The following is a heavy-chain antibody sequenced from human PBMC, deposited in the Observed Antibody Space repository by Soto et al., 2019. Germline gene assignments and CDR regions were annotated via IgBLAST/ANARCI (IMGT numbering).Heavy chain of an antibody. CDR3: VRDRCTNDRCYKHHFDV. D-gene: IGHD2-8*01. CDR1: GYTFSSYG. V-gene: IGHV1-18*04. CDR2: ISTYTGNT. J-gene: IGHJ6*01. Sequence: ASVKVSCKSSGYTFSSYGVSWVRQAPGQGLEWLGWISTYTGNTKHAQKFQDRVTLTTEASTSTAYMELRSLRSDDTAVYYCVRDRCTNDRCYKHHFDVCGQGTTVAVSS.